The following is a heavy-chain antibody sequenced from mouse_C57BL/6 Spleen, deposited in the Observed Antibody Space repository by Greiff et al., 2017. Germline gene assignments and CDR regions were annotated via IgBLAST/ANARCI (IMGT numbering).Heavy chain of an antibody. CDR3: TRDDGNLFAY. D-gene: IGHD2-1*01. CDR1: GFTFSSYA. J-gene: IGHJ3*01. V-gene: IGHV5-9-1*02. CDR2: ISSGGDYI. Sequence: EVMLVESGEGLVKPGGSLKLSCAASGFTFSSYAMSWVRQTPEKRLEWVAYISSGGDYIYYADTVKGRFTISRDNARNTLYLQMSSLKSEDTAMYYCTRDDGNLFAYWGQGTLVTVSA.